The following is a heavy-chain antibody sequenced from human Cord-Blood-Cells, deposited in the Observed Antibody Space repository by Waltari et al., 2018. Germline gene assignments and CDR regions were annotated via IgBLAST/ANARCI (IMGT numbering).Heavy chain of an antibody. J-gene: IGHJ6*02. CDR3: ARGRVAYYYDSSGDYYYGMDV. CDR1: GGSFSGYY. D-gene: IGHD3-22*01. Sequence: QVQLQQWGAGLLKPSETLSLTCAVSGGSFSGYYWSWIRPPPGKGLEWIGEINHSGSTNYNPSLKSRVTISVDTSKNQFSLKLSSVTAADTAVYYCARGRVAYYYDSSGDYYYGMDVWGQGTTVTVSS. V-gene: IGHV4-34*01. CDR2: INHSGST.